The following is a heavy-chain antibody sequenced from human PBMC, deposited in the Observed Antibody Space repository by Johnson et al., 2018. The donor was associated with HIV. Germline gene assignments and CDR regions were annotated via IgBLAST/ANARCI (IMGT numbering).Heavy chain of an antibody. V-gene: IGHV3-9*01. CDR3: AKDHDYYDSSGSILGAFDI. D-gene: IGHD3-22*01. CDR1: GFTFDDYA. Sequence: VQLVESGGGLGQPGRSLRLSCAASGFTFDDYAMHWVRQAPGKGLEWVSGISWNSGSIGYADSVKGRFTISRDNAKNSLYLQMNSLRAEDTALYYCAKDHDYYDSSGSILGAFDIWGQGTMVTVSS. J-gene: IGHJ3*02. CDR2: ISWNSGSI.